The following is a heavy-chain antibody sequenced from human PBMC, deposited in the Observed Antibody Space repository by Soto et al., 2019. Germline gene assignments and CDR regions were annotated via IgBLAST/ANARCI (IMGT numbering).Heavy chain of an antibody. Sequence: EVQLVESGGGLVKPGGSLRLSCAASGFTFSSYSMNWVRQAPGKGLEWVSSISSSSSYIYYADSVKGRFTISRDNAKNSLYLQMNSRRAEDTAVYYCARGMGGYDFYWGQGTLVTVSS. CDR1: GFTFSSYS. V-gene: IGHV3-21*01. CDR2: ISSSSSYI. J-gene: IGHJ4*02. CDR3: ARGMGGYDFY. D-gene: IGHD5-12*01.